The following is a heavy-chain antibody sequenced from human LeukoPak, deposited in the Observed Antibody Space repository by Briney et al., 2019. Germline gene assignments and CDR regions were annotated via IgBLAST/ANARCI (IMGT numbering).Heavy chain of an antibody. D-gene: IGHD3-10*01. CDR2: ISESGSAI. CDR3: ARKKTRGLDY. V-gene: IGHV3-48*03. Sequence: PGGSLRLSCAVSGFTFSTSEMNWVRQAPGQGLEWVSYISESGSAIYYADSVKGRLTISRDNAKNSLYLQMNSLRAEDTAIYYCARKKTRGLDYWGQGTLVTVSS. CDR1: GFTFSTSE. J-gene: IGHJ4*02.